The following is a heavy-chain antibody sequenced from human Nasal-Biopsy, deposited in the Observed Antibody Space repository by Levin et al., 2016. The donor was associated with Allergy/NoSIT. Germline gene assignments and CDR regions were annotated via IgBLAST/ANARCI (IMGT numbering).Heavy chain of an antibody. CDR2: VDHRGRT. J-gene: IGHJ4*02. CDR1: GGSFSGGYF. CDR3: AMTTARLELLGL. V-gene: IGHV4-34*01. D-gene: IGHD1-7*01. Sequence: SETLSLTCEVYGGSFSGGYFWSWVRQSPGKGLEWIGEVDHRGRTTFNPSLESRVSISGDASQTRVSLRLTSVRAADTAVYYCAMTTARLELLGLWGQGTLVTVSS.